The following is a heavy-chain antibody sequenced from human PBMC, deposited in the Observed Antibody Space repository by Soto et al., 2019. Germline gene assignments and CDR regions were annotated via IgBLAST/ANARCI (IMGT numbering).Heavy chain of an antibody. D-gene: IGHD3-10*01. CDR1: GFTFSSYW. Sequence: EVQLVESGGGLVQPGGSLRLSCAASGFTFSSYWMHWVRQAPGKGLVWVSRIKSDGSNINYADSVKGRFTISRDTAKDTLYLQMNRVRAEDTAIFCCERGGFSGLGSFIQGEYWGQGTLVTVSS. V-gene: IGHV3-74*01. J-gene: IGHJ4*02. CDR2: IKSDGSNI. CDR3: ERGGFSGLGSFIQGEY.